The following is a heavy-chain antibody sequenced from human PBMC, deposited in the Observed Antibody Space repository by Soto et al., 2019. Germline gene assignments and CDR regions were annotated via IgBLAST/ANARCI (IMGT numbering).Heavy chain of an antibody. V-gene: IGHV4-30-4*01. D-gene: IGHD2-2*01. Sequence: SETLSLTCTVSGGSISSGDYYWSWIRQPPGKGLEWIGYIYYSGSTYYNPSLKSRVTISVDTSKNQFSLKLSSVTAADTAVYYCARDDKNVGVVVPAASIGWFDPWGQGTLVTVSS. CDR2: IYYSGST. J-gene: IGHJ5*02. CDR3: ARDDKNVGVVVPAASIGWFDP. CDR1: GGSISSGDYY.